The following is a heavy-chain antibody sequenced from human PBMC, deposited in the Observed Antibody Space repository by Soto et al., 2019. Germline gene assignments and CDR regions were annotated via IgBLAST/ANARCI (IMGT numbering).Heavy chain of an antibody. J-gene: IGHJ4*02. CDR2: IYYSGRT. CDR1: GVSISSGGYY. D-gene: IGHD2-21*02. V-gene: IGHV4-31*03. CDR3: ASAIGGDSEYYFDF. Sequence: TLSLTCTVSGVSISSGGYYWSWIRQHPGKGLEWIGNIYYSGRTYYNPSLKSRVILSVDTSKNHFSLTLRSVTAADSAMYYCASAIGGDSEYYFDFWGQGALVTVSS.